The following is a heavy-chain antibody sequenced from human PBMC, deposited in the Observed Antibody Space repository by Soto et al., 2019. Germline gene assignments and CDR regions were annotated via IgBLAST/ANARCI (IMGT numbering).Heavy chain of an antibody. D-gene: IGHD2-15*01. CDR3: ASLRSDCSGGSCYSLSAFDI. J-gene: IGHJ3*02. CDR2: IIPILGIA. Sequence: SVKVSCKASGGTFSSYTISWVRQAPGQGLEWMGRIIPILGIANYAQKFQGRVTITADKSTSTAYMELSSLRSEDAAVYYFASLRSDCSGGSCYSLSAFDIWGQGTMVTVSS. V-gene: IGHV1-69*02. CDR1: GGTFSSYT.